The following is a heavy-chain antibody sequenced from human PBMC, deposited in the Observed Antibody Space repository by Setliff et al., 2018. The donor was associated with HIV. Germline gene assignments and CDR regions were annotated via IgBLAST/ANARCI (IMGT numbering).Heavy chain of an antibody. D-gene: IGHD3-22*01. V-gene: IGHV4-4*09. CDR3: ARSRLHYYDSSGYYPSYFDY. Sequence: AETLSLTCTVSGDSISNYYLSWIRQPPGKGLEWIGYIYTSGSTNYNPSLKSRVTISVDTSKNQFSLKLSPVTAADTAVYYCARSRLHYYDSSGYYPSYFDYWGQGTLVTVSS. CDR2: IYTSGST. J-gene: IGHJ4*02. CDR1: GDSISNYY.